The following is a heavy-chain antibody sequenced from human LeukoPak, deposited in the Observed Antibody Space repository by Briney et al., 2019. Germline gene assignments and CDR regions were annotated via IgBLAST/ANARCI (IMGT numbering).Heavy chain of an antibody. D-gene: IGHD3-9*01. CDR2: IKNKTDGGTA. CDR1: GFTFSNAW. CDR3: TTLEGESDILTGYYNYFDY. V-gene: IGHV3-15*01. J-gene: IGHJ4*02. Sequence: NPGGSLRLACAASGFTFSNAWMSWVRQAPGKGLEWVGRIKNKTDGGTADYAAPVKGRFTISRGDSKNTLYLQMNSLKTEDTAVYYCTTLEGESDILTGYYNYFDYWGQGTLVTVSS.